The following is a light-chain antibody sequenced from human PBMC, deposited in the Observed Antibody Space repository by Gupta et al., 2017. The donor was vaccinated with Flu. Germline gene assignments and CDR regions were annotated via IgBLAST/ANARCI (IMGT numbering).Light chain of an antibody. J-gene: IGLJ3*02. Sequence: VTISCSVSTSNTGSNTVNWYQQVPGTAPKLLIYNNDQRPSGVPDRFSGSKSGTSASLAISGLQSGDEGDYYCATWDDSLNGWVFGGGAKLTVL. CDR1: TSNTGSNT. CDR3: ATWDDSLNGWV. V-gene: IGLV1-44*01. CDR2: NND.